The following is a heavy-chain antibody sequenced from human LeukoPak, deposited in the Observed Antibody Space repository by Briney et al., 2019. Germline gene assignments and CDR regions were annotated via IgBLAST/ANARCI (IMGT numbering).Heavy chain of an antibody. CDR1: GFTVRSNY. Sequence: PGGSLRLSCAASGFTVRSNYMSWVRQAPGKGLEWVSGFYGGGSTDYAGSVKGRFTISRDNSKNTLYLQMNSLRAEDTAVYYCARVGAVGGVFRAFDIWGQGTMVTVSS. J-gene: IGHJ3*02. CDR2: FYGGGST. CDR3: ARVGAVGGVFRAFDI. V-gene: IGHV3-66*01. D-gene: IGHD3-16*01.